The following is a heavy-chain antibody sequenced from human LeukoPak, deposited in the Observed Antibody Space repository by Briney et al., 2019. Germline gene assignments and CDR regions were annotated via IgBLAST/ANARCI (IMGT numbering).Heavy chain of an antibody. Sequence: GGSLRLSCAASGFTFSSYCMSWVRQAPGKGLEWVANIKEAGSEKYYVDSVKGRFTISRDNAKNSLYLQMNSLRAEDTAVYYCARVSRLGELSLYRHFDYWGQGTLVTVSS. CDR3: ARVSRLGELSLYRHFDY. V-gene: IGHV3-7*01. CDR2: IKEAGSEK. CDR1: GFTFSSYC. J-gene: IGHJ4*02. D-gene: IGHD3-16*02.